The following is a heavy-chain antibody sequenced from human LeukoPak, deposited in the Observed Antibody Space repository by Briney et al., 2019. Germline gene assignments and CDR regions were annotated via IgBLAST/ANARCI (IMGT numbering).Heavy chain of an antibody. D-gene: IGHD3-10*01. Sequence: GGSLRLSCAASGFTFSSYGMHWVRQAPGEGLEWVAFIHYDGTNEYYADSVKGRFTISRDNFKNTLSLQMNGLRVEDTALYYCVNSGFDPWGQGTLVTVSS. CDR1: GFTFSSYG. J-gene: IGHJ5*02. CDR2: IHYDGTNE. V-gene: IGHV3-30*02. CDR3: VNSGFDP.